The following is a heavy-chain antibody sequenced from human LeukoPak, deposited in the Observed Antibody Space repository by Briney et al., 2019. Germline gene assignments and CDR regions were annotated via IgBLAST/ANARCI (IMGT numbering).Heavy chain of an antibody. CDR1: GYTFNTYD. CDR3: ARFLKNPVNRRGPANYYMDV. V-gene: IGHV1-8*01. D-gene: IGHD2/OR15-2a*01. J-gene: IGHJ6*03. Sequence: GASVKVSCKAAGYTFNTYDISWVRQATGQGLEWMGWMNPKSGNTLYAQKFQGRVTMTRSTSISTAYMELSSVRSEDTAVYYCARFLKNPVNRRGPANYYMDVWGKGTTVTISS. CDR2: MNPKSGNT.